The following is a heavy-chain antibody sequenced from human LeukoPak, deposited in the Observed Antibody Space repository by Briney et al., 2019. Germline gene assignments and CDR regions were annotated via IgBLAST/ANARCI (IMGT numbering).Heavy chain of an antibody. J-gene: IGHJ4*02. Sequence: GASVKVSCKASGYTFTGYYMHWVRQAPGQGLEWMGRINPNSGGTNYAQKFQGRVTMTRDTSISTAYMELSRLRSDDTAVYYCASYDYVWGSYRDFDYWGQGTLVTVSS. CDR1: GYTFTGYY. CDR3: ASYDYVWGSYRDFDY. CDR2: INPNSGGT. V-gene: IGHV1-2*06. D-gene: IGHD3-16*02.